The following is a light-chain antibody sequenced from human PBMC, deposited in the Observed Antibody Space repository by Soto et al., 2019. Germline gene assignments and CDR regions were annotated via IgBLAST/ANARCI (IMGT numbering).Light chain of an antibody. CDR2: GAS. CDR3: QQYGSSSYT. CDR1: QSVSSSY. J-gene: IGKJ2*01. Sequence: EIVLTQSPGTLSLSPGERATLSCRASQSVSSSYLAWYQQKPGQAPRLLIYGASSRATGIPYRFSGSGSGTDFTLTISRLESEDFAVYYCQQYGSSSYTFGQGTKLEIK. V-gene: IGKV3-20*01.